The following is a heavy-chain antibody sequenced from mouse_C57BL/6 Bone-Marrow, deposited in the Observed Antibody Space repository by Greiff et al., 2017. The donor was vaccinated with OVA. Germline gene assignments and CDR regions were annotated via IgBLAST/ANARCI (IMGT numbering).Heavy chain of an antibody. CDR3: AIRLRSPFAY. CDR1: GYTFTSYW. CDR2: IHPSDSDT. D-gene: IGHD3-2*02. V-gene: IGHV1-74*01. J-gene: IGHJ3*01. Sequence: VKLQQPGAELVKPGASVKVSCKASGYTFTSYWMHWVKQRPGQGLEWIGRIHPSDSDTNYNQKFKGKATLTVDKSSSTAYMQLSSQTSADYSVDYCAIRLRSPFAYWGQGTLVTVSA.